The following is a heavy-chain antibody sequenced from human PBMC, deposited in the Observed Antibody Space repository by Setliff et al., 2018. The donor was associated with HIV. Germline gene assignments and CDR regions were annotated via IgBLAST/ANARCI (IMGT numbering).Heavy chain of an antibody. CDR1: GFTFSDYY. J-gene: IGHJ5*02. CDR2: ISPNGNSM. V-gene: IGHV3-11*04. Sequence: PVGSLRLSCAASGFTFSDYYMTWIRQAPGKGLEWVSYISPNGNSMYYADSVKGRFTISRDNAKNSLYLQMNSLRAEDTALYYCAKDIIPAGLFHDLWGQGTLVTVSS. D-gene: IGHD2-2*01. CDR3: AKDIIPAGLFHDL.